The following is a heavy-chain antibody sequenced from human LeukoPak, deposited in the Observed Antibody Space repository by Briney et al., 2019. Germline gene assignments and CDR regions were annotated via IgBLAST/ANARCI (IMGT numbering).Heavy chain of an antibody. CDR2: INHSGST. Sequence: PGGSLRLSCAASGFTFSSYAMSWVRQPPGKGLEWIGEINHSGSTNYNPSLKSRVTISVDTSKNQFSLKLSSVTAADTAVYYCAIPSIETSDAFDIWGQGTMVTVSS. CDR3: AIPSIETSDAFDI. D-gene: IGHD6-6*01. J-gene: IGHJ3*02. V-gene: IGHV4-34*08. CDR1: GFTFSSYA.